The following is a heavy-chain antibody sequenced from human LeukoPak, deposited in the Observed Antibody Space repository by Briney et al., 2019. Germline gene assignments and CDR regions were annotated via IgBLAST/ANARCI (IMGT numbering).Heavy chain of an antibody. D-gene: IGHD1-26*01. CDR3: ARDLIVGAIGFAY. J-gene: IGHJ4*02. Sequence: SISSSSSYIYYADSVKARFTISRDNAKNSLYMQMNSLRAEDTAVYYCARDLIVGAIGFAYWGQGTLVTVSS. V-gene: IGHV3-21*01. CDR2: ISSSSSYI.